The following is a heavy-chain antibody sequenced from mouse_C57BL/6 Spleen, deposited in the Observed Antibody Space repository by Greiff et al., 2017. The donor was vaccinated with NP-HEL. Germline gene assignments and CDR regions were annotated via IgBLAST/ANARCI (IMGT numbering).Heavy chain of an antibody. CDR3: ARGYYGSRYYFDY. J-gene: IGHJ2*01. CDR1: GYAFTNYL. D-gene: IGHD1-1*01. Sequence: VHLVESGAELVRPGTSVKVSCKASGYAFTNYLIEWVKQRPGQGLEWIGVINPGSGGTNYNEKFKGKATLTADKSSSTAYMQLSSLTSEDSAVYFCARGYYGSRYYFDYWGQGTTLTVSS. V-gene: IGHV1-54*01. CDR2: INPGSGGT.